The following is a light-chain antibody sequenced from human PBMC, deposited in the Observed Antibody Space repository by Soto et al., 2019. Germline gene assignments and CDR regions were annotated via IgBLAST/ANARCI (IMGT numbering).Light chain of an antibody. V-gene: IGKV3-11*01. CDR1: QSVSSY. CDR2: DAS. CDR3: QQRSNWPIT. Sequence: EIVLTQSQATLSLSPGERATLSCRASQSVSSYLAWYQQKPGQAPRLLIYDASNRATGIPARFSGSGSGTDLTLTISSLEPEDFAVYYRQQRSNWPITFGQGTRLEIK. J-gene: IGKJ5*01.